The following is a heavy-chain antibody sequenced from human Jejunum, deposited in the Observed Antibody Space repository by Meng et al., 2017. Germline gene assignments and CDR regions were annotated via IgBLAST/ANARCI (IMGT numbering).Heavy chain of an antibody. CDR2: ISSRSSFT. J-gene: IGHJ6*02. Sequence: GESLKISCAASGFTFSDYSMTWVRQAPGKGLEWVSSISSRSSFTYYAESVKGRFTISRDNAENSVFLQMNSLRAEDTAVYYCARGDNVPYYYGLSLWGQGTVVTVSS. V-gene: IGHV3-21*04. CDR3: ARGDNVPYYYGLSL. D-gene: IGHD2-8*01. CDR1: GFTFSDYS.